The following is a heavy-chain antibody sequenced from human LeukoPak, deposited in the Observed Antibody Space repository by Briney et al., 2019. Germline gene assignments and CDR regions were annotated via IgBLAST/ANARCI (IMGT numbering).Heavy chain of an antibody. CDR1: GYTFTSHD. J-gene: IGHJ4*02. CDR3: ARYYYGSGSLYIDY. D-gene: IGHD3-10*01. CDR2: MNPNSGYT. Sequence: ASVKVSCKASGYTFTSHDINWVRQATGQGLEWMGWMNPNSGYTGNAQKFQGRVTMTRNTSISTAYLELSSLRFEDTAVYYCARYYYGSGSLYIDYWGQGTLVTVSS. V-gene: IGHV1-8*01.